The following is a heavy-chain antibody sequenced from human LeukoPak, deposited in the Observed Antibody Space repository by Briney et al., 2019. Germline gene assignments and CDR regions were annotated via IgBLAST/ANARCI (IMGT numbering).Heavy chain of an antibody. CDR2: IKQDGSEK. Sequence: GGSLRLSCAASGFTFSSYWMSWVRQAPGKGLEWVANIKQDGSEKYYVDSVKGRFTIPRDNAKNSLYLQMNSLRAEDTAVYYCARVAPGATGAFDIWGQGTMVTVSS. V-gene: IGHV3-7*01. CDR1: GFTFSSYW. D-gene: IGHD1-26*01. J-gene: IGHJ3*02. CDR3: ARVAPGATGAFDI.